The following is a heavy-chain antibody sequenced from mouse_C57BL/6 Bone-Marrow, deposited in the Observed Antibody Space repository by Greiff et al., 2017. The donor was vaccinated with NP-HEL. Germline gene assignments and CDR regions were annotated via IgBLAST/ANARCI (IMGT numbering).Heavy chain of an antibody. CDR1: GYTFTSYG. CDR2: IYPRSGNT. CDR3: ASHITTAIDY. D-gene: IGHD1-1*01. Sequence: VQLQQSGAELARPGASVKLSCKASGYTFTSYGISWVKQRPGQGLEWIGEIYPRSGNTYYNEKFKGKATLTADKSSSTAYMELRSLTSEDSAVYFCASHITTAIDYWGQGTTLTVSS. V-gene: IGHV1-81*01. J-gene: IGHJ2*01.